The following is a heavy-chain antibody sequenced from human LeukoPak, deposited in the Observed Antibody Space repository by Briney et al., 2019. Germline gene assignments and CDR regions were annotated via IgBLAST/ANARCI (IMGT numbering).Heavy chain of an antibody. Sequence: GGSLRLSCAASGFTFRSYAMHWVRQAPREGLVWVSHVNSDGSTTRYADSVKGRFTISIDNSKNTLYLQMNSLRVEDTAVYYCARRDGDNDRGFDYWGRGTLVTVSS. D-gene: IGHD4-23*01. J-gene: IGHJ4*02. CDR3: ARRDGDNDRGFDY. CDR2: VNSDGSTT. V-gene: IGHV3-74*01. CDR1: GFTFRSYA.